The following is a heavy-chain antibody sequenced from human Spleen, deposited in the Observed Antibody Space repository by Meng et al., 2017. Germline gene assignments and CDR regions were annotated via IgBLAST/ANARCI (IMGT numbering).Heavy chain of an antibody. Sequence: QLRQWGERRLKPSEPLSLPGGVSGGSFSGYYWSWIRQPPGKGLEWIGETNDGEDTDYNPSLKSRVTISVDTSKNLFSLSLTSVTAADTAVYYCARGGSGWYSRSYFDYWGQGALVTVPS. CDR1: GGSFSGYY. CDR3: ARGGSGWYSRSYFDY. CDR2: TNDGEDT. J-gene: IGHJ4*02. D-gene: IGHD6-19*01. V-gene: IGHV4-34*01.